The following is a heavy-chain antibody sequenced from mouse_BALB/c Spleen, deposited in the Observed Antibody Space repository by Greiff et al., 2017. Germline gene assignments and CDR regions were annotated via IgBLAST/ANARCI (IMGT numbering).Heavy chain of an antibody. J-gene: IGHJ2*01. D-gene: IGHD2-4*01. V-gene: IGHV3-2*02. Sequence: EVKLQESGPGLVKPSQSLSLTCTVTGYSITSDYAWNWIRQFPGNKLEWMGYISYSGSTSYNPSLKSRISITRDTSKNQFFLQLNSVTTEDTATYYCAREGDYDAGFDYWGQGTTLTVSS. CDR3: AREGDYDAGFDY. CDR1: GYSITSDYA. CDR2: ISYSGST.